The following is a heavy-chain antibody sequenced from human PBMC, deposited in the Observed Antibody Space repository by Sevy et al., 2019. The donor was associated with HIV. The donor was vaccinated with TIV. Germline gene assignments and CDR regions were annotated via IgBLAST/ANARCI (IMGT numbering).Heavy chain of an antibody. J-gene: IGHJ4*02. CDR2: ISYDGSNK. CDR3: ARDYYDSSRYFSY. Sequence: GGSLRLSCAASGFTFSSYAMHWVRQAPGKGLEWVAVISYDGSNKYYADSVKGRFTISRDNSKNTLYLQMNSLRAEDTAVYYCARDYYDSSRYFSYWGQGTLVTVSS. CDR1: GFTFSSYA. D-gene: IGHD3-22*01. V-gene: IGHV3-30-3*01.